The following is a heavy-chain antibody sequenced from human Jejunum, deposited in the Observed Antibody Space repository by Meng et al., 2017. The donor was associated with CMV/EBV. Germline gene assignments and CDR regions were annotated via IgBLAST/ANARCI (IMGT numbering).Heavy chain of an antibody. CDR2: AYYRSKWFY. V-gene: IGHV6-1*01. CDR1: GDSVSSKSAA. J-gene: IGHJ4*02. D-gene: IGHD6-13*01. Sequence: QVQLQQSGPGLVKPSQTLSLICAISGDSVSSKSAAWNWIRQSPSRGLEWLGRAYYRSKWFYDYALSVKSRININPDTSKNRFSLQLNSVTPEDTAVYYCVRGLYDSSWSTFDYWGQGTLVTVSS. CDR3: VRGLYDSSWSTFDY.